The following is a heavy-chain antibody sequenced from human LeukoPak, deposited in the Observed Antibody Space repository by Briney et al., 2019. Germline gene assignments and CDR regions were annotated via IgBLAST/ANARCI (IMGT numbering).Heavy chain of an antibody. V-gene: IGHV1-46*01. CDR1: GYTFTSYY. CDR3: ARVPPQDYHIDY. Sequence: ASAKVSCKASGYTFTSYYMHWVRQAPGQGLEWMGIINPSGGSTSYAQKFQGRVTMTRDTSTSTVYMVLSSLRSEDTAVYYCARVPPQDYHIDYWGQGTLVTVSS. J-gene: IGHJ4*02. D-gene: IGHD4-11*01. CDR2: INPSGGST.